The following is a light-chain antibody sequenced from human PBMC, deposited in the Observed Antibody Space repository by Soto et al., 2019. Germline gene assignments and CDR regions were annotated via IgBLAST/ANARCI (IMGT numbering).Light chain of an antibody. CDR1: SSDVGGYNY. CDR2: EVT. Sequence: QSVLTQPPSASGSPGQSVTLSCTGTSSDVGGYNYVSWYQQHPGKAPKLMIYEVTKRPSGVPDRFSSSKSGNTASLTVSGLQAEDEADYYCSSYAGSNNFVVFGGGTKLTVL. J-gene: IGLJ2*01. CDR3: SSYAGSNNFVV. V-gene: IGLV2-8*01.